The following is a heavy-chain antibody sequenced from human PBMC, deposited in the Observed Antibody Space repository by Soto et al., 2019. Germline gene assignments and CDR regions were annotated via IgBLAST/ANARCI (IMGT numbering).Heavy chain of an antibody. CDR2: IYNGGST. D-gene: IGHD7-27*01. CDR1: GGSISTVNYW. CDR3: ARGPPGAKVDS. V-gene: IGHV4-30-4*01. Sequence: QVQLQESGPGLVKPSQTLSLTCTVSGGSISTVNYWWSWIRQSPDMGLEWIGHIYNGGSTYNNPSLENRVTLSVDTSKNQCPLTLSSVSAADTAVYSCARGPPGAKVDSWGQGTLVTVSS. J-gene: IGHJ4*02.